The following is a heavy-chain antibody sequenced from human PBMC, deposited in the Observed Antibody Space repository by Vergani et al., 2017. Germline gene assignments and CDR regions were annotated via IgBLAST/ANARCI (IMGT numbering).Heavy chain of an antibody. CDR3: ATDSPRYYYYGMDV. J-gene: IGHJ6*02. CDR2: ISSSSSYI. V-gene: IGHV3-21*01. Sequence: EVQLLESGGGLVKPGGSLRLSCAASGFTFSSYSMNWVRQAPGKGLEWVSSISSSSSYIYYADSVKGRFTISRDNAKNSLYLQMNSLRAEDTAVYYCATDSPRYYYYGMDVWGQGTTVTVSS. CDR1: GFTFSSYS. D-gene: IGHD5-18*01.